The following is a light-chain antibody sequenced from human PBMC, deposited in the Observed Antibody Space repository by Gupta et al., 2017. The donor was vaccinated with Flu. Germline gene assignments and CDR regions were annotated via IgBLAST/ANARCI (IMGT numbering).Light chain of an antibody. CDR3: QQYNSYSGYT. J-gene: IGKJ2*01. CDR2: QAS. CDR1: QSISAW. V-gene: IGKV1-5*03. Sequence: STLAASVGDRVTITCRASQSISAWLAWYQQKPGKAPKLLIYQASILESGVPSRFSGSGSGTEFTLTISCLQPDDFATYYCQQYNSYSGYTFGQGTKLEIK.